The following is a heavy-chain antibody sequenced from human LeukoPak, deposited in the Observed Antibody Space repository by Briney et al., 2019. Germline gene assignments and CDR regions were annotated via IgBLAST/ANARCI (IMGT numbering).Heavy chain of an antibody. V-gene: IGHV4-34*01. D-gene: IGHD1-1*01. CDR2: INHSGST. J-gene: IGHJ4*02. CDR3: ARLRKPRSRDGYNCYYFDY. Sequence: SETLSLTCAVYGGSFSGYYWSWIRQPPGKGLEWIGEINHSGSTNYNPSLKSRVTISVDTSKNQFSLKLSSVTAADTAVYYCARLRKPRSRDGYNCYYFDYWGQGTLVTVSS. CDR1: GGSFSGYY.